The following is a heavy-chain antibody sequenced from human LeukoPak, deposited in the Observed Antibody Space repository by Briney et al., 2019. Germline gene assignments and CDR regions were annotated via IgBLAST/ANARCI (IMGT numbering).Heavy chain of an antibody. CDR1: GGSFSGYY. J-gene: IGHJ4*02. V-gene: IGHV4-34*01. CDR2: INHSGST. CDR3: ARRGYYDFWSGYYFPD. D-gene: IGHD3-3*01. Sequence: SETLSLTCAVYGGSFSGYYWSWIRQPPGKGLEWTGEINHSGSTNYNPSLKSRVTISVDTSTNQFSLRLSSVTAADTAVYYCARRGYYDFWSGYYFPDWGQGTLVTVSS.